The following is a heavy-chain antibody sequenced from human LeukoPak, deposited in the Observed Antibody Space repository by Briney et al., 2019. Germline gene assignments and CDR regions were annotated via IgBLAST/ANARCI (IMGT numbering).Heavy chain of an antibody. V-gene: IGHV4-59*12. CDR3: ARGHLRYCSGGSCYHNWFDP. CDR1: GGSISSYY. Sequence: KPSETLSLTCTVSGGSISSYYWSWIRQPPGKGLEWIGYIYYSGSTNYNPSLKSRVTISVDTSKNQFSLKLSSVTAADTAVYYCARGHLRYCSGGSCYHNWFDPWGQGTLVTVSS. CDR2: IYYSGST. J-gene: IGHJ5*02. D-gene: IGHD2-15*01.